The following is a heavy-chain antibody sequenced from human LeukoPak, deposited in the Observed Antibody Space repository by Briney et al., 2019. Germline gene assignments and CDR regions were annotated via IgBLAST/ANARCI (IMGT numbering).Heavy chain of an antibody. D-gene: IGHD3-22*01. V-gene: IGHV4-59*01. J-gene: IGHJ5*02. Sequence: SETLSLTCAVCGGSISSYYWSWIRQPPGKGLEWIGYIYYSGSTNYNPSLKSRVTISVDTSKNQFSLKLSSVTAADTAVYYCARENRRHYYDSSGYYYDYNWFDPWGQGTLVTVSS. CDR1: GGSISSYY. CDR2: IYYSGST. CDR3: ARENRRHYYDSSGYYYDYNWFDP.